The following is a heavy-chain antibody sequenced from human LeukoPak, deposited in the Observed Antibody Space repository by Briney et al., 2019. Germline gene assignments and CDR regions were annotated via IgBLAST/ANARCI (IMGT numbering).Heavy chain of an antibody. CDR3: ARDDSSSFRGAEYFQH. Sequence: ASVKVSCKASGGTFSSYAISWVRQAPGQGLEWMGRIIPIFGTANYAQKFQGRVTITTDGSTSTAYMELSSLRSEDTAVYYCARDDSSSFRGAEYFQHWGQGTLVTVSS. CDR1: GGTFSSYA. J-gene: IGHJ1*01. V-gene: IGHV1-69*05. CDR2: IIPIFGTA. D-gene: IGHD6-13*01.